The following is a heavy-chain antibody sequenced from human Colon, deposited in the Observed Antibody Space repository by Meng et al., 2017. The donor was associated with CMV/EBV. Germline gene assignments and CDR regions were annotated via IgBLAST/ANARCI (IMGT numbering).Heavy chain of an antibody. CDR1: DDSISKSAYS. CDR3: ASGNARGLDVPPFCTTYSCLKAYFYDGVDV. D-gene: IGHD2-15*01. CDR2: IYFRGRT. V-gene: IGHV4-39*07. Sequence: SELLSSTCSVFDDSISKSAYSWAWIRQPPGRGLERIGNIYFRGRTFYNPSHESRVSLSLDTSQKQVSLKLSSVTAADTAVYYYASGNARGLDVPPFCTTYSCLKAYFYDGVDVWGQGTTVTVSS. J-gene: IGHJ6*02.